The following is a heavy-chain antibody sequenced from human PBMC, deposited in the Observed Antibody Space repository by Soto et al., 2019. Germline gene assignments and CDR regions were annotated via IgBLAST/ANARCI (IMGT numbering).Heavy chain of an antibody. Sequence: SSAAGGECCSWWAMHWLHQAPEKGQQWVGVISYDGSHKFYGESVKGRFTSSRDNSKNTLYLQMPSLTTEDTGIYYCAKVAGVATGSPVGGLVPWGQGTLVSVSS. J-gene: IGHJ5*02. CDR1: GECCSWWA. D-gene: IGHD2-15*01. CDR2: ISYDGSHK. V-gene: IGHV3-30*18. CDR3: AKVAGVATGSPVGGLVP.